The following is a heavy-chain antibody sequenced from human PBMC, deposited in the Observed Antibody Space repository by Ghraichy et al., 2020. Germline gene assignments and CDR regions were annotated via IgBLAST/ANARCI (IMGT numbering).Heavy chain of an antibody. V-gene: IGHV1-18*01. CDR2: ISAYNGNT. D-gene: IGHD1-26*01. CDR3: AMQWEQTDYFDY. CDR1: GYTFTSYG. Sequence: ASVKVSCKASGYTFTSYGISWVRQAPGQGLEWMGWISAYNGNTNYAQKLQGRVTMTTDTSTSTAYMELRSLRSDDTAVYYCAMQWEQTDYFDYWGQGTLVTVSS. J-gene: IGHJ4*02.